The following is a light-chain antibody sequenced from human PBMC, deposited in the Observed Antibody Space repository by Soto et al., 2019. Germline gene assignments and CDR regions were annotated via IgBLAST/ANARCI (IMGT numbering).Light chain of an antibody. CDR1: QSLLHSNGYNY. V-gene: IGKV2-28*01. J-gene: IGKJ2*01. Sequence: DIVMTQSPLSLPVTPGEPASISCRSSQSLLHSNGYNYLDWYLQKPGQSPQLLIYLGSNRASGVPDRFSGSGSGTDFTLKISRVEAEDVGFYYCMQALQTPYTFGQGPKLEIK. CDR2: LGS. CDR3: MQALQTPYT.